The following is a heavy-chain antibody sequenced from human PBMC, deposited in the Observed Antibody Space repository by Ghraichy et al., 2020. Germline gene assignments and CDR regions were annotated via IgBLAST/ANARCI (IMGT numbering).Heavy chain of an antibody. CDR3: ARALSGSGSYYYPYYGMDV. CDR1: GYTFTNYG. Sequence: ASVNVSCKASGYTFTNYGIGWVRQAPGQGLEWMGWISGYNGYTYYAQNIQDRVTMTTDTSTTTAYMELRSLESDDTAVYYCARALSGSGSYYYPYYGMDVWGQGTTVTVSS. V-gene: IGHV1-18*01. J-gene: IGHJ6*02. D-gene: IGHD3-10*01. CDR2: ISGYNGYT.